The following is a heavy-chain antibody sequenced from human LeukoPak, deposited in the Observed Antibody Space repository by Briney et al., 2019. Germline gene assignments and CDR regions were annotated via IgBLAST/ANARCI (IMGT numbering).Heavy chain of an antibody. J-gene: IGHJ4*02. CDR1: GDSFTGYC. Sequence: ESLNSSCKGSGDSFTGYCIGWGSQMPGKGLGWRGVIYPGDSDTRYSPSSQGQVTISADKSISTAYLQWSSLKASDTAMYYCARRGYYYDSSGYPHYYFDYWGQGTLVTVSS. CDR3: ARRGYYYDSSGYPHYYFDY. V-gene: IGHV5-51*01. CDR2: IYPGDSDT. D-gene: IGHD3-22*01.